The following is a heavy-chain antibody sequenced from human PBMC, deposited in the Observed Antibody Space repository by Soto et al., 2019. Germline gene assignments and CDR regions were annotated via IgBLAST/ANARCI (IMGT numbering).Heavy chain of an antibody. D-gene: IGHD5-18*01. CDR2: ISAYNGNT. V-gene: IGHV1-18*01. CDR3: ATDQAMAQFAN. CDR1: GYTFTSYG. Sequence: QVQLVQSGAEVKKPGASVKVSCKASGYTFTSYGISWVRQAPGQGLEWMGWISAYNGNTKYAQNLQGRVTMTTDTSTSPAYMAPRRLRSAATVVYSCATDQAMAQFANWGQGTLLTVSS. J-gene: IGHJ4*02.